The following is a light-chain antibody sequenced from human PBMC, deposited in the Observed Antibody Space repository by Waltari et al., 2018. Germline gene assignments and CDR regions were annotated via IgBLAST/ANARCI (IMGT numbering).Light chain of an antibody. Sequence: SHELTQSPSVSASPGQTARNTCSGDALPRQFGHWYQQKPGQAPVLVIYKDTERPSGIPERFSGSTSGTTITLTITGVQAEDEAEYYCQSSDSSDIFVFGGGTKLTVL. CDR2: KDT. J-gene: IGLJ2*01. CDR3: QSSDSSDIFV. CDR1: ALPRQF. V-gene: IGLV3-25*03.